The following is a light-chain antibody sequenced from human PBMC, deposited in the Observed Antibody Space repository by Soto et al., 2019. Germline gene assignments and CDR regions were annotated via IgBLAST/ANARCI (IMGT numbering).Light chain of an antibody. CDR2: AAS. V-gene: IGKV3-20*01. Sequence: EIVLTQSPGTLSLSPGERATLSCRASQSVSSSYLAWYQQKPGQAPRLLIYAASTLQSGVPSRFSGSGSGTDFTLTISSLQPEDFATYYCQQLDSYPLTFGGGTKVEIK. CDR3: QQLDSYPLT. CDR1: QSVSSSY. J-gene: IGKJ4*01.